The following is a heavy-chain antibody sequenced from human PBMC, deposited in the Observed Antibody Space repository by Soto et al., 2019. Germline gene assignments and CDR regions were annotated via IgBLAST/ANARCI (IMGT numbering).Heavy chain of an antibody. CDR3: ARDPRLGKVGWAFDI. CDR1: GFPFSSYA. D-gene: IGHD7-27*01. V-gene: IGHV3-30-3*01. J-gene: IGHJ3*02. CDR2: ISYDGSNK. Sequence: GGSLRLSCAASGFPFSSYAMHLVRQSPGKGLEWVAVISYDGSNKYYADSVKGRFTISRDNSKNTLYLQMNRLRAEDTAVYYCARDPRLGKVGWAFDIWGQGKMVTVSS.